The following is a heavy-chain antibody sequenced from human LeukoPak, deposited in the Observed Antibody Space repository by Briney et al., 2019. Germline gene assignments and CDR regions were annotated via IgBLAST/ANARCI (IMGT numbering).Heavy chain of an antibody. Sequence: ASVKLCCKASGGTFSSYAISWVRQAPGQGLEWMGGIIPIFGTANYAQKFQGRVTITTDESTSTASMELSSLRSEDTAVYYCAREVVVVVAAMRNGNWFDPWGQGTLVTVSS. CDR2: IIPIFGTA. CDR1: GGTFSSYA. J-gene: IGHJ5*02. CDR3: AREVVVVVAAMRNGNWFDP. D-gene: IGHD2-15*01. V-gene: IGHV1-69*05.